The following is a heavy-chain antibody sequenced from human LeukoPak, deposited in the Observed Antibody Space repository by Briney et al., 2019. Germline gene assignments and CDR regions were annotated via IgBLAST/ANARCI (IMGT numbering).Heavy chain of an antibody. CDR2: IYYSGST. CDR1: GGSISSSNYY. Sequence: PSETLSLTCTVSGGSISSSNYYWGWIRQPPGKGLEWIGNIYYSGSTYYNPSLKSRVNISVDTSKTQFSLKLSSVTAADTAVYYCASVARDSSGYHYFDYWGQGTLVTVSS. CDR3: ASVARDSSGYHYFDY. J-gene: IGHJ4*02. V-gene: IGHV4-39*01. D-gene: IGHD3-22*01.